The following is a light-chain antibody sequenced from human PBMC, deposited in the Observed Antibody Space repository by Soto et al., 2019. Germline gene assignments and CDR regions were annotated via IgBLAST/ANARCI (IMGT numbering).Light chain of an antibody. V-gene: IGLV1-51*01. J-gene: IGLJ3*02. CDR2: DNN. CDR3: ESWVSLLGAVV. Sequence: QSVLTQPPSVSAAPGQKVTISCSGSSSNIGNNYVSWYQQLPGTAPKLLIYDNNKRPSGIPDRFSGSKSGTSASLGSTGLKSGVEGDYDCESWVSLLGAVVFGGGTNLTLL. CDR1: SSNIGNNY.